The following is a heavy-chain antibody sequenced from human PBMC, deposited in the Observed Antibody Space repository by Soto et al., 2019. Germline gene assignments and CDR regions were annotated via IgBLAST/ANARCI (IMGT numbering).Heavy chain of an antibody. CDR1: GFTFSSYA. V-gene: IGHV3-23*01. Sequence: GGSLRLSCAASGFTFSSYAMSWVRQAPGKGLEWVSAISGSGGSTYYADSVKGRFTISRDNSKNTLYLQMNSLRAEDTAVYYCAKDSYSSSFLVGENYGMDVWGQGTTVTVSS. CDR2: ISGSGGST. J-gene: IGHJ6*02. D-gene: IGHD6-6*01. CDR3: AKDSYSSSFLVGENYGMDV.